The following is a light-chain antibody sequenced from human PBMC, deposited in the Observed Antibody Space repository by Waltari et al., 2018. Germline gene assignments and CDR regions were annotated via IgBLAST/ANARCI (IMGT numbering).Light chain of an antibody. CDR3: ATWDDSLSAVV. V-gene: IGLV1-51*01. CDR2: DNN. CDR1: SSNIGSHY. J-gene: IGLJ2*01. Sequence: QSVLTQPPSVSAAPGQKVTISCSGSSSNIGSHYVFWYQQLPRTAPKRLIYDNNKRPSGIPDRFSGSKSGTSATLGITGLQTGDEADYYCATWDDSLSAVVFGGGTKLAVL.